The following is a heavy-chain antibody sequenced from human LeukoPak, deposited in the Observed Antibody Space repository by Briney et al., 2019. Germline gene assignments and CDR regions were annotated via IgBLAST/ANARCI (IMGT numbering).Heavy chain of an antibody. CDR2: IYYTGST. Sequence: SETLSLTCTVSGDSISDYYWTWIRQPPGKGLEWIGNIYYTGSTNYKPSLKSRVTISIDTSKSQFSLKLSSVTAADTAVYYCARGLNYVCEAAVDWGQGILVTVSS. CDR3: ARGLNYVCEAAVD. V-gene: IGHV4-59*01. J-gene: IGHJ4*02. D-gene: IGHD3-16*01. CDR1: GDSISDYY.